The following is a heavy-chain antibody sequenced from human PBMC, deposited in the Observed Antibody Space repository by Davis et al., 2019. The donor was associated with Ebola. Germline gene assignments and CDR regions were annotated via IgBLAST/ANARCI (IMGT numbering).Heavy chain of an antibody. CDR3: ARDPVNYRRGYSGYDPVY. J-gene: IGHJ4*02. Sequence: GESLKLSCAASGFTFSSYAMSWVRQAPGKGLEWVSAISGSGGSTYYADSVKGRFTISRDNSKNTLYLQMNSLRAEDTAVYYCARDPVNYRRGYSGYDPVYWGQGTLVTVSS. D-gene: IGHD5-12*01. CDR1: GFTFSSYA. CDR2: ISGSGGST. V-gene: IGHV3-23*01.